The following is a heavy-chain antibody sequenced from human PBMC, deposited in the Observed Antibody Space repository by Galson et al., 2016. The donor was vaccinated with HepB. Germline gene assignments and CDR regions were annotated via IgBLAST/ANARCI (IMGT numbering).Heavy chain of an antibody. J-gene: IGHJ2*01. CDR3: ARDRGHGDYTYWYFDL. Sequence: SLRLSCAASGFTFSTYSMNWVRQAPGKGLEWISYISSTSGTIYYADSVTGRFTISRDKAKNSLSLQLNRLRDEETAVYYCARDRGHGDYTYWYFDLWGRGTLVTVSS. CDR1: GFTFSTYS. D-gene: IGHD4-17*01. V-gene: IGHV3-48*02. CDR2: ISSTSGTI.